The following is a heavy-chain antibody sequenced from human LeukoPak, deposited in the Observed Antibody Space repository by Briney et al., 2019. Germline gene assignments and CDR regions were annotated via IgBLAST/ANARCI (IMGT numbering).Heavy chain of an antibody. CDR2: ISSSSSYI. V-gene: IGHV3-21*04. D-gene: IGHD6-6*01. Sequence: GGSLRLSCAASGFTFSSYSMHWVRQAPGKGLEWVSSISSSSSYIYYADSVKGRFTISRDNSKNTLYLQMYSLTTEDTAVYYCARAGIAARQIDYWGQGTLVTVSS. CDR1: GFTFSSYS. J-gene: IGHJ4*02. CDR3: ARAGIAARQIDY.